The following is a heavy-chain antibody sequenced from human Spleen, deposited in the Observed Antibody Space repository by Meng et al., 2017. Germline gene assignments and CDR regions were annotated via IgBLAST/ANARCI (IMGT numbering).Heavy chain of an antibody. CDR2: IYYSGRT. CDR1: GCSISSGGYY. D-gene: IGHD3-22*01. J-gene: IGHJ2*01. CDR3: ASSCITMIAEWNWYFDL. Sequence: QGQLQESGPGLVKPSQTLSLTCTVSGCSISSGGYYWSWIRQHPGKGLEWIGYIYYSGRTYHNPSLKSQFPISVTTSKNQFSLKLSSVTAADTAVYYCASSCITMIAEWNWYFDLWCRGTLVTVSS. V-gene: IGHV4-31*01.